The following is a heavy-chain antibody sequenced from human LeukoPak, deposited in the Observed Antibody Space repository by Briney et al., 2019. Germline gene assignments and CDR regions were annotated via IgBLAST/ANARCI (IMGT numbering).Heavy chain of an antibody. CDR3: ARVIAARPPRWFDP. CDR2: IYSGGIT. V-gene: IGHV4-39*07. D-gene: IGHD6-6*01. Sequence: SETLSLTCTVSGGSISSTGSFWGWIRQPPGKGLEWIGSIYSGGITYYNPSLKSRVTISEDTSKNQFSLKMTSMTAADTAVYYCARVIAARPPRWFDPWGQGTLVTVSS. CDR1: GGSISSTGSF. J-gene: IGHJ5*02.